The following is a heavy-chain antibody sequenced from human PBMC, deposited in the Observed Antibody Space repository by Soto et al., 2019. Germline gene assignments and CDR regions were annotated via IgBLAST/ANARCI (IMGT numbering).Heavy chain of an antibody. D-gene: IGHD6-19*01. V-gene: IGHV1-18*01. Sequence: QVQLVQSGAEVKKPGASVKVSCKASGYTFTTYGISWVRQAPGQGLEWMGWISAYNGNTNYAQKIQGRVTMTTDTXMSTAYMELRSLRSDDTAVYYCARQQWLYYYYGMDVWGQGTTVTVSS. CDR3: ARQQWLYYYYGMDV. CDR1: GYTFTTYG. CDR2: ISAYNGNT. J-gene: IGHJ6*02.